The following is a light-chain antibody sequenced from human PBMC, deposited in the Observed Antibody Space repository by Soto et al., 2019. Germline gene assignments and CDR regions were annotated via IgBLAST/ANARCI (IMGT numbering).Light chain of an antibody. CDR1: QSVSTR. CDR3: QQYSVYWT. J-gene: IGKJ1*01. CDR2: DAS. Sequence: DIQMTQSPSSLSASVGDRVTIICRASQSVSTRLAWYQQKPGKAPKVLIYDASSWAGGVPSRFTGSGSGTEFTLTINXLQPDDFATYYCQQYSVYWTFGQGTKVDIK. V-gene: IGKV1-5*02.